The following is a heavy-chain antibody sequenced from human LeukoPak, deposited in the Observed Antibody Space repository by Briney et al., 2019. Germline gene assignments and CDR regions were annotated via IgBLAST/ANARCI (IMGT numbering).Heavy chain of an antibody. Sequence: SETLSLTCTVSGGSISSTSYYYSWIRQPAGKGLEWIGRIYTGGTTTYNPSLKSRVTISLDTSKNQVSLKLTSVTAADTAVYYCAREIAGDYYMDVWGKGTTVTVSS. CDR2: IYTGGTT. CDR3: AREIAGDYYMDV. CDR1: GGSISSTSYY. J-gene: IGHJ6*03. V-gene: IGHV4-61*02. D-gene: IGHD3-10*01.